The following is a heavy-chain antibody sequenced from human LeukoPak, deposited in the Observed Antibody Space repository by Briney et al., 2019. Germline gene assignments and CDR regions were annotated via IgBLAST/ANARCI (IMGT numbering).Heavy chain of an antibody. D-gene: IGHD5-18*01. J-gene: IGHJ5*02. CDR1: GGSFSGYY. Sequence: SETLSLTCAVYGGSFSGYYWSWIRQPPGKGLEWIGEINRSGSTNYNPSLKSRVTISVDTPKNQFSLKLSSVTAADTAVYYCARGSDTAMVMGNWFDPWGQGSLVTVSS. CDR3: ARGSDTAMVMGNWFDP. V-gene: IGHV4-34*01. CDR2: INRSGST.